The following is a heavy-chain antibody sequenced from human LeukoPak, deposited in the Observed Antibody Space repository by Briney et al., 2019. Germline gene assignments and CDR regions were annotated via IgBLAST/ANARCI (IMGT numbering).Heavy chain of an antibody. CDR3: ARVRDYYDSSGYYYRTNDDAFDI. D-gene: IGHD3-22*01. Sequence: SETLSLTCTVSGGSISSYYWSWIRQPPGKGLEWIGYIYYSGSTNHNPSLKSRVTISVDTSKNQFSLKLSSVTAADTAVYYCARVRDYYDSSGYYYRTNDDAFDIWGQGTMVTVS. CDR1: GGSISSYY. V-gene: IGHV4-59*01. CDR2: IYYSGST. J-gene: IGHJ3*02.